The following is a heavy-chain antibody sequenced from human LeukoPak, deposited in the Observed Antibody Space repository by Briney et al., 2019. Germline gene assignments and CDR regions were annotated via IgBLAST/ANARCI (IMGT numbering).Heavy chain of an antibody. Sequence: GGSLRLSCAASRITFDDYGMRWGRQAPGKGVEWGSGINWNGDSTGYGDSVKGRFTISRDNARNSLYLQMNSLRAEDTAFYYCAREQRYCGSTSCYSFFDYWGQGTLVTVSS. V-gene: IGHV3-20*04. J-gene: IGHJ4*02. CDR3: AREQRYCGSTSCYSFFDY. CDR1: RITFDDYG. D-gene: IGHD2-2*01. CDR2: INWNGDST.